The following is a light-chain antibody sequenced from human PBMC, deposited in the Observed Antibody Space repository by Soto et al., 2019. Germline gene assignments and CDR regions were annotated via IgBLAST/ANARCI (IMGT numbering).Light chain of an antibody. CDR1: SSDIGGYNF. CDR3: ISHGGSNNPYV. J-gene: IGLJ1*01. V-gene: IGLV2-8*01. CDR2: DVT. Sequence: QSALTQPPSASGSPGQSVAISCTGTSSDIGGYNFVSWYQQHPGKAPKLMIYDVTKRPSGVPDRFSGSKSGNTATLIVSGLQAEDEADYYCISHGGSNNPYVFGPGTKLTVL.